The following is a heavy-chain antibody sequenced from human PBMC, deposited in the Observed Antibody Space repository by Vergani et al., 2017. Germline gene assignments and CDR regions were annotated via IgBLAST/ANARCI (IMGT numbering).Heavy chain of an antibody. J-gene: IGHJ4*02. CDR1: GDSISSGVYY. V-gene: IGHV4-31*03. D-gene: IGHD6-19*01. Sequence: QVQLQESGPGLVKPSQTLSLTFRVSGDSISSGVYYWNWIRQHPGKGLEWIGYIYSTGSTHHNPSLRRRINMSVDTSNNQVSLRLSSVTAADTAVYYCARGWVSGWYGELGYWGQGTLVTVSS. CDR3: ARGWVSGWYGELGY. CDR2: IYSTGST.